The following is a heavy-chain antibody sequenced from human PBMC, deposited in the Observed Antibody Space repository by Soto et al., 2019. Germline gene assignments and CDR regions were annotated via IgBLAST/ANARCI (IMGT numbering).Heavy chain of an antibody. CDR1: GGSISIGDYY. J-gene: IGHJ5*02. CDR2: IYYSGST. D-gene: IGHD3-3*01. CDR3: ARWWSGSRQGFDP. Sequence: PSETLSLTCTVSGGSISIGDYYWSWIRQHPGKGLEWIGYIYYSGSTYYNPSLKSRVTISVDTSKNQFSLKLSSVTAADTAVYYCARWWSGSRQGFDPWGQGTLVTVSS. V-gene: IGHV4-31*03.